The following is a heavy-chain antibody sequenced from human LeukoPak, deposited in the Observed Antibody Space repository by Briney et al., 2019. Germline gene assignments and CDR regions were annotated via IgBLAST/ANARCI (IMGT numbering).Heavy chain of an antibody. CDR2: INPNSGCT. CDR1: GYTFTGYY. J-gene: IGHJ4*02. Sequence: GASVKVSCKASGYTFTGYYMHWVRQAPGQGLEWMGLINPNSGCTNYAQKFQGRVTMTRDTYISTAYMELSRLRSDDTAVCYCAGVDYRWLAFDYCGQGTLVTVSS. D-gene: IGHD6-19*01. V-gene: IGHV1-2*02. CDR3: AGVDYRWLAFDY.